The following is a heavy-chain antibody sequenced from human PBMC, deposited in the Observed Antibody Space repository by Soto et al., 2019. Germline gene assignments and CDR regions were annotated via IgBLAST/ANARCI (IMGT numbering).Heavy chain of an antibody. CDR2: IYYSGST. Sequence: SETLSLTCTVSGGSISSYYWSWIRQPPGKGLEWIGYIYYSGSTNYNPSLKSRVTISVDTSKNQFSLKLSSVTAADTAVYYCARVYGSTGFDPWGQGTLVAVSS. CDR3: ARVYGSTGFDP. D-gene: IGHD1-26*01. CDR1: GGSISSYY. J-gene: IGHJ5*02. V-gene: IGHV4-59*01.